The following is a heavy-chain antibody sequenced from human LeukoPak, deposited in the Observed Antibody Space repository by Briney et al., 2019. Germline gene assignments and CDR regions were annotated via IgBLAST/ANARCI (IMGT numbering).Heavy chain of an antibody. Sequence: SETLSLTCTVSGGSVSSSSYYWSWIRQPPGKGLEWIGYISYSGSTNYNPSLKSRVTMSVDTSKNQFSLQLSSVTAADTAVYYCARDPRPLKGAFDIWGQGTMVTVSS. V-gene: IGHV4-61*01. CDR1: GGSVSSSSYY. CDR2: ISYSGST. D-gene: IGHD4/OR15-4a*01. CDR3: ARDPRPLKGAFDI. J-gene: IGHJ3*02.